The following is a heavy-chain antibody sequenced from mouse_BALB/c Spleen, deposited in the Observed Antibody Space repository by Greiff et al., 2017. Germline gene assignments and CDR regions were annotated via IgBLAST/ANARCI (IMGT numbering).Heavy chain of an antibody. V-gene: IGHV5-12-1*01. CDR1: GFAFSSYD. J-gene: IGHJ2*01. CDR2: ISSGGGST. CDR3: ARHGY. Sequence: EVHLVESGGGLVKPGGSLKLSCAASGFAFSSYDMSWVRQTPEKRLEWVAYISSGGGSTYYPDTVKGRFTISRDNAKNTLYLQMSSLKSEDTAMYYCARHGYWGQGTTLTVSS.